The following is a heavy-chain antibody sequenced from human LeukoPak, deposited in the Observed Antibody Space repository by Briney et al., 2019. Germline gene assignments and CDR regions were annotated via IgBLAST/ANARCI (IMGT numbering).Heavy chain of an antibody. CDR2: INPNSGGT. CDR1: GYTFTGYY. V-gene: IGHV1-2*02. J-gene: IGHJ6*03. D-gene: IGHD3-10*01. CDR3: ARGVTMVRYYMDV. Sequence: ASVKVSCKTSGYTFTGYYIHWVRQAPGQGLEWMGWINPNSGGTNYAQKFQGRVTMTRDTSISTAYMELSRLRSDDTAVYYCARGVTMVRYYMDVWGKGTTVTISS.